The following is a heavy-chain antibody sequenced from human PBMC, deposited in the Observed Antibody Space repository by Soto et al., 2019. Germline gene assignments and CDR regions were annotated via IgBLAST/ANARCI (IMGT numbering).Heavy chain of an antibody. CDR1: GFNFIDYY. CDR2: ISTSGSVV. CDR3: VRETVAPIIGQDPSYGLDV. J-gene: IGHJ6*01. D-gene: IGHD3-3*01. Sequence: QVQLVESGGDLVKPGGSLRLSCAASGFNFIDYYFSWIRQTPQRGLEWVAFISTSGSVVTYADSVKGRFTISRDNVKNLVHLQLSDLTAQDAAIYYCVRETVAPIIGQDPSYGLDVWGQGTTVIVSS. V-gene: IGHV3-11*01.